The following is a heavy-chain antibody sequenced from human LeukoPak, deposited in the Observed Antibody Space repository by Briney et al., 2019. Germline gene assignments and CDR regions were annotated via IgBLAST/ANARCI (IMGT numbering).Heavy chain of an antibody. Sequence: SETLSLTCSVSGGSISSYFWSWIRQPPGKGLEWIGYVYFTGTTNYNPSLKSRVTISIDKSRKQLSLKLNSVTTADTAVYYCARTSASYYYYMDVWGNGTTVTISS. J-gene: IGHJ6*03. CDR3: ARTSASYYYYMDV. CDR2: VYFTGTT. CDR1: GGSISSYF. D-gene: IGHD3-3*01. V-gene: IGHV4-59*01.